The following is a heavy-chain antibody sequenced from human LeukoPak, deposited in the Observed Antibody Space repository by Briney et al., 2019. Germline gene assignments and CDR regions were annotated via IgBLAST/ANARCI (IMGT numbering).Heavy chain of an antibody. J-gene: IGHJ5*02. D-gene: IGHD6-13*01. CDR3: ARGNLEWAAGTRWFDP. CDR2: INHGGST. CDR1: GESLSGYH. V-gene: IGHV4-34*01. Sequence: PSETLSLTCAVYGESLSGYHWTWIRQPPGKGLELMGEINHGGSTNYNPSLKSRVTMSVDTSRNQFSLKLSSVTAADTAVYYCARGNLEWAAGTRWFDPWGQGTLVIVSS.